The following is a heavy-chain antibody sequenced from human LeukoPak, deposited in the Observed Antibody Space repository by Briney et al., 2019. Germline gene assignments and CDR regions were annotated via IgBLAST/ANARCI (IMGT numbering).Heavy chain of an antibody. D-gene: IGHD3-16*01. Sequence: GGSLRLSCAASGFTFSRHGMHWVRQAPGKGLEWVAVVGDTGRAKYYADSVEGRFTASRDNSKNTLYLEMNSLRYDDTALYYCAREAAWGNWYFDLWGRGTLVTVSS. V-gene: IGHV3-30*03. CDR2: VGDTGRAK. J-gene: IGHJ2*01. CDR3: AREAAWGNWYFDL. CDR1: GFTFSRHG.